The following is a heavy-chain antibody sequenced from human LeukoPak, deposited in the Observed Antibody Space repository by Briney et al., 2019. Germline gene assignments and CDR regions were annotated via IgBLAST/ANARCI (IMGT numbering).Heavy chain of an antibody. CDR2: IYYSGST. J-gene: IGHJ2*01. V-gene: IGHV4-39*01. Sequence: SETLSLTCTVPGGSISSSSYYWGWIRQPPGKGLEWIGSIYYSGSTYYNPSLKSRVTISVDTSKNQFSLKLSSVTAADTAVYYCARGHCSSTSCYYTVRYFDLWGRGTLVTVSS. CDR1: GGSISSSSYY. CDR3: ARGHCSSTSCYYTVRYFDL. D-gene: IGHD2-2*01.